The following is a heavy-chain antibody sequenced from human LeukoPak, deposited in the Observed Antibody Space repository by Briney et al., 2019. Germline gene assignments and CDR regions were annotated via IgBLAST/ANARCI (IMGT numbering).Heavy chain of an antibody. V-gene: IGHV3-66*01. J-gene: IGHJ4*02. CDR1: GFTVTSNY. CDR3: AREDTYFFDY. CDR2: INSGGGT. Sequence: GGSLRLSCAASGFTVTSNYMSWVRQAPGKGLEWVSTINSGGGTYYADSLNGRFTISRHISKNTLYLQMNSLRADDTAVYYCAREDTYFFDYWGQGTLVTVSS.